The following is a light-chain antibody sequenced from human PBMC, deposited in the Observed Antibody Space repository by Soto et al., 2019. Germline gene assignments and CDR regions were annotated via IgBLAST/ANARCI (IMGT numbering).Light chain of an antibody. Sequence: EIHITQSPSSLSASVGDRVTIPCRASRSISNYLNWYQQKPGKAPNLLIYDASNLQTGVPSRFSGSGSGTDFTFTISSLQPEDSATFYCQQYDNVGMTFGQGTRLEIK. CDR2: DAS. V-gene: IGKV1-33*01. J-gene: IGKJ5*01. CDR1: RSISNY. CDR3: QQYDNVGMT.